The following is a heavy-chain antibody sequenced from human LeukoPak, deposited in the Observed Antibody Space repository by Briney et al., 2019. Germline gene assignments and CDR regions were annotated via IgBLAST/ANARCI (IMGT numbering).Heavy chain of an antibody. CDR2: INGDGSST. V-gene: IGHV3-74*01. CDR3: SRKRGSVPFDI. Sequence: PGGSLRLSCAASGFTFSNYWMHWVRQAPGKGLVWVSRINGDGSSTNYADSVKGRFTISRDNAKNTVYLQMNSLRAEDTAVYYCSRKRGSVPFDIWGQGAMVTVSS. J-gene: IGHJ3*02. D-gene: IGHD6-25*01. CDR1: GFTFSNYW.